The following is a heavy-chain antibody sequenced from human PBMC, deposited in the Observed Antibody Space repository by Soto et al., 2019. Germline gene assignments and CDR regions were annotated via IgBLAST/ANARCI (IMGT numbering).Heavy chain of an antibody. CDR2: ISYDGSKK. V-gene: IGHV3-30*18. CDR1: EFTFSSYG. Sequence: QVQLVESGEGVVEPGRSLTLSGAASEFTFSSYGIHWVRQAPGKGLEWVAVISYDGSKKQYADSVKGRFTISRDNSKNTLHLQMNSLRAEDTAVYYCAKDTYYHDTTGYYVFDYWGQGTLVTVSS. J-gene: IGHJ4*02. CDR3: AKDTYYHDTTGYYVFDY. D-gene: IGHD3-22*01.